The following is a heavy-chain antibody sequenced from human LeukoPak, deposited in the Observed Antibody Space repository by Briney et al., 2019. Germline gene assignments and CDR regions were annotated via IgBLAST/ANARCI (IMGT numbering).Heavy chain of an antibody. Sequence: SETLSLTCAVYGGSFSGYYWSWIRQPPGKGLEWIGEINHSGSTNYNPSLKSRVTISVDTSKNQFSLKLSSVTAADTAVYYCARRKVFQLSDLDYWGQGTLVTVS. CDR1: GGSFSGYY. V-gene: IGHV4-34*01. CDR3: ARRKVFQLSDLDY. CDR2: INHSGST. J-gene: IGHJ4*02. D-gene: IGHD2-2*01.